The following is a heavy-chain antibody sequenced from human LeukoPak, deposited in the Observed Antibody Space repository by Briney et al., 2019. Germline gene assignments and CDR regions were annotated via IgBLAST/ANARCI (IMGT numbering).Heavy chain of an antibody. Sequence: SETRSLTCAVYGGSFSGYYWSWIRQPPGKGLEWIGEINHSGSTNYNPSLKSRVTISVDTSKNQFSLKLSSVTAADTAVYYCARRVVVPAAGNNWFDPWGQGTLVTVSS. CDR2: INHSGST. V-gene: IGHV4-34*01. CDR3: ARRVVVPAAGNNWFDP. D-gene: IGHD2-2*01. J-gene: IGHJ5*02. CDR1: GGSFSGYY.